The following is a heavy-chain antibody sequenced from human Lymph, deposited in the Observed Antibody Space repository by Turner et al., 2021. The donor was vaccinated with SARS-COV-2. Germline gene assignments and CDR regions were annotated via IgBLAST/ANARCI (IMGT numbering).Heavy chain of an antibody. D-gene: IGHD3-10*01. CDR2: IYYSGSN. V-gene: IGHV4-39*01. J-gene: IGHJ4*02. CDR1: GGSISSSSHY. Sequence: QLQLQESGPGLVNPSETLSLTCTVSGGSISSSSHYWGWILQPPGRGLEWIGHIYYSGSNYYNPSLKSRVTISVDTSKNQFSLKLSSVTAADTAVYYCARLVRRAEYYFDYWGQGTLVTVSS. CDR3: ARLVRRAEYYFDY.